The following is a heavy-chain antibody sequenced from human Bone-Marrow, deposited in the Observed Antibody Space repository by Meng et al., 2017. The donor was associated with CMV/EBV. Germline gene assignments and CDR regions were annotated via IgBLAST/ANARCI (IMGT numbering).Heavy chain of an antibody. CDR3: LPAVASY. Sequence: GESLKISCAASGFTFSSYWMHWVRQAPGKGLVWVSRINSDGSSTSYADSVKGRFTISRDNSKNTLYLQMNSLRAEDTAVYYCLPAVASYWGQGTLVTVSS. CDR1: GFTFSSYW. CDR2: INSDGSST. V-gene: IGHV3-74*01. J-gene: IGHJ4*02. D-gene: IGHD2-2*01.